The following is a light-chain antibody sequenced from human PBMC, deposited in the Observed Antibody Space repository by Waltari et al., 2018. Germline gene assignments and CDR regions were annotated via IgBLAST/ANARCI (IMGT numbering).Light chain of an antibody. CDR1: QSVGRY. J-gene: IGKJ1*01. CDR3: QKYDRLPAT. Sequence: EIVLTQSPGTLSLSPGERATLSCRASQSVGRYLAWYQQKPGQAPRLRGYGASSRATGSPDRFSGSGSGTDFSLTISRLEPEDFAVYFCQKYDRLPATFGQGTKVEIK. CDR2: GAS. V-gene: IGKV3-20*01.